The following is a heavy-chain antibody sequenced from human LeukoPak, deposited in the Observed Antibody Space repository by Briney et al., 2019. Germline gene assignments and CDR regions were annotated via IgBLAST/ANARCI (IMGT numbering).Heavy chain of an antibody. J-gene: IGHJ4*02. CDR3: AGMGSSGWYGSTDY. CDR1: RGSISSTSYY. D-gene: IGHD6-19*01. V-gene: IGHV4-39*01. Sequence: SETLSLTCTVSRGSISSTSYYWGWIRQPPGKGLERIGSIYYSGSTYYNPSLKSRVTISVDTSKNQFSLQLSSVTAADTAVYYCAGMGSSGWYGSTDYWGQGTLVTVSS. CDR2: IYYSGST.